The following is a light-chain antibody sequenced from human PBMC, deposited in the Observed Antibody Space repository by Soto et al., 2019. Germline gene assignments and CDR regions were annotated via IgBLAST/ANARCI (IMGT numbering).Light chain of an antibody. CDR3: AAWDDSLNGYV. CDR2: SNY. Sequence: QSVLTQPPSASGTPGQRVTISCSGSSSNIGSSTVNWYQQLPGTAPKLLIYSNYQRPSGVPDRFSGSKSGTSASLAISGLQSEDEADYYCAAWDDSLNGYVIGTGTKLTVL. V-gene: IGLV1-44*01. CDR1: SSNIGSST. J-gene: IGLJ1*01.